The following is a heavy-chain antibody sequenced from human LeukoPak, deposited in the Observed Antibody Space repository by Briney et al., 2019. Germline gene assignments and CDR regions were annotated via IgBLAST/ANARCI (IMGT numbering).Heavy chain of an antibody. CDR3: ARDGIAVAGRGAEFDY. CDR1: GYTFTGYY. CDR2: ISAYNGNT. D-gene: IGHD6-19*01. J-gene: IGHJ4*02. V-gene: IGHV1-18*04. Sequence: ASVKVSCKASGYTFTGYYMHWVRQAPGQGLEWMGWISAYNGNTNYAQKLQGRVTMTTDTSTSTAYMELRSLRSDDTAVYYCARDGIAVAGRGAEFDYWGQGTLVTVSS.